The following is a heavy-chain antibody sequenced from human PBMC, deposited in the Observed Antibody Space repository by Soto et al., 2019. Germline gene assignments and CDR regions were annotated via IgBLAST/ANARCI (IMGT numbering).Heavy chain of an antibody. D-gene: IGHD4-17*01. J-gene: IGHJ4*02. CDR1: GFILSNYG. CDR3: AKEGPDYGHYAFGN. CDR2: ISYDGNNK. V-gene: IGHV3-30*18. Sequence: GGSLRLSCAASGFILSNYGMHWVRQAPGTGLEWVAVISYDGNNKYYADSVKGRFTISRDNSKNTLTLQMNSLRAEDTDVYYCAKEGPDYGHYAFGNWGQGPQVTVSS.